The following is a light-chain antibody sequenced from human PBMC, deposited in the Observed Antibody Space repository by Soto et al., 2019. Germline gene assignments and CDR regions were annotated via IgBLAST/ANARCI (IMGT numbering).Light chain of an antibody. V-gene: IGKV3-20*01. Sequence: EIVLTQSPGTLSLSPGERATLSFRASQSVSNNYLAWYQQKPGQAPRLVVYGASSRATGVPDRFSASGSGTDFTLTISRLEPEDFAVYYCQQYAKAPLTFGQGTKVDIK. J-gene: IGKJ1*01. CDR1: QSVSNNY. CDR2: GAS. CDR3: QQYAKAPLT.